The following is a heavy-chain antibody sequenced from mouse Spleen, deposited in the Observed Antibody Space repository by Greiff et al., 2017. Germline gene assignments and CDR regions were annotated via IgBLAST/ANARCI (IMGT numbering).Heavy chain of an antibody. CDR3: ARSGY. J-gene: IGHJ2*01. V-gene: IGHV1-50*01. Sequence: QVQLKQPGADLVKPGASVKLSCKASGYTFTSYWMQWVKQRPGQGLEWIGEIDPSDSYTNYNQKFKGKATLTVDTSSSPAYMQLSSLTSEDSAVYYCARSGYWGQGTTLTVSS. CDR2: IDPSDSYT. CDR1: GYTFTSYW.